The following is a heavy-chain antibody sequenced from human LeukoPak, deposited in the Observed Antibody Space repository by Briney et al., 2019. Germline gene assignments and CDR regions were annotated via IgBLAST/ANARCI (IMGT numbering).Heavy chain of an antibody. V-gene: IGHV3-11*01. CDR3: TRAEGLGPGAHFDQ. CDR2: IPTSGISV. J-gene: IGHJ4*02. Sequence: GGFLRLSCAASGFSFSRYYMSWVRQTPGKALEWISYIPTSGISVHYADSVRGRFTASRDDAKNSLHLQMDSLRVEDTAVYYCTRAEGLGPGAHFDQWGQGALVIVSS. CDR1: GFSFSRYY.